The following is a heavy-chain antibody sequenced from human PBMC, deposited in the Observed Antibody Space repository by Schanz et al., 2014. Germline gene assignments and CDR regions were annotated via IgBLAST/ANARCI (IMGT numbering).Heavy chain of an antibody. CDR1: GYTVSSNY. CDR3: AKEESPPSLVDY. CDR2: ISGGGGSA. J-gene: IGHJ4*02. V-gene: IGHV3-23*04. Sequence: EVQLVESGGGLVQPGGSLRLSCAASGYTVSSNYMSWVRLVPGKGLECVSGISGGGGSAYYADSVKGRFTISRDNSKNTLYLQMNSLRAEDTAVYYCAKEESPPSLVDYWGQGTLVTVSS.